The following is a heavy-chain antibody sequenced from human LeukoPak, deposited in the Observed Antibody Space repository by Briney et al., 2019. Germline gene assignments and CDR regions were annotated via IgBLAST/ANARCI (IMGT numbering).Heavy chain of an antibody. CDR3: AREDSSSVSFDY. D-gene: IGHD6-6*01. Sequence: SETLSLTCTVSGGSISSSSYYWGWIRQPPGKGLEWIGSIYYSGSTYYNPSLKSRVTISVDTSKNQFSLQLNSVTPEDTAVYYCAREDSSSVSFDYWGQGIPVTVSA. CDR1: GGSISSSSYY. V-gene: IGHV4-39*07. J-gene: IGHJ4*02. CDR2: IYYSGST.